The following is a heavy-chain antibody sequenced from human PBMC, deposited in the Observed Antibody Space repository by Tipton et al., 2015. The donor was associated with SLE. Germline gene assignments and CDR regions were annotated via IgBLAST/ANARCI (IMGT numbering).Heavy chain of an antibody. CDR3: ARQEGGLGSFVNWFDP. J-gene: IGHJ5*02. Sequence: LRLSCSVSGSSITSGDYFWSWIRQRPGKALEWIGFIYYSGSTFYDPSLQTRVTISIDSSKNQFSLKLTSVTAADTAVYYWARQEGGLGSFVNWFDPWGQGTLVTVSS. V-gene: IGHV4-31*03. CDR1: GSSITSGDYF. CDR2: IYYSGST. D-gene: IGHD3-10*01.